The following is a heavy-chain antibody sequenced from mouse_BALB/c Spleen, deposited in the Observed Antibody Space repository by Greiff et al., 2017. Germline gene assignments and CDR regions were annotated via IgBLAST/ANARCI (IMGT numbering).Heavy chain of an antibody. CDR2: ISSGGST. V-gene: IGHV5-6-5*01. J-gene: IGHJ4*01. Sequence: DVMLVESGGGLVKPGGSLKLSCAASGFTFSSYAMSWVRQTPEKRLEWVASISSGGSTYYPDSVKGRFTISRDNARNILYLQMSSLRSEDTAMYYCARDARAMDYWGQGTSVTVSS. CDR1: GFTFSSYA. CDR3: ARDARAMDY.